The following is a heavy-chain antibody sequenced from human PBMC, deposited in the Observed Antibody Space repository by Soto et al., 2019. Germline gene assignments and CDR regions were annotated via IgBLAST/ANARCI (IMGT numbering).Heavy chain of an antibody. D-gene: IGHD3-10*01. V-gene: IGHV2-5*02. CDR3: AHRREVTMVRAVITHYIDF. Sequence: QITLKESGPPLVKPTQTLTLTCTFSVFSLGTSGVGVGWIRQPPGKALEWLALIYWDDDKRYSPSLKSRLTITKDTSKNQVVLTMTNMDPVDTATYYCAHRREVTMVRAVITHYIDFWGHGTLVTVSS. J-gene: IGHJ4*01. CDR2: IYWDDDK. CDR1: VFSLGTSGVG.